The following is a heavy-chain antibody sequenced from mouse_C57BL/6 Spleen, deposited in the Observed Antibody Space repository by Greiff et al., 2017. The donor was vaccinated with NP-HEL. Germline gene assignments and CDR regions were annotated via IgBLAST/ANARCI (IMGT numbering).Heavy chain of an antibody. CDR3: ARLYYYGSSSGFDY. D-gene: IGHD1-1*01. CDR2: ISNLAYSI. Sequence: EVKVVESGGGLVQPGGSLKLSCAASGFTFSDYGMAWVRQAPRKGPEWVAFISNLAYSIYYADTVTGRFTISRENAKNTLYLEMSSLRSEDTAMYYCARLYYYGSSSGFDYWGQGTTLTVSS. J-gene: IGHJ2*01. V-gene: IGHV5-15*01. CDR1: GFTFSDYG.